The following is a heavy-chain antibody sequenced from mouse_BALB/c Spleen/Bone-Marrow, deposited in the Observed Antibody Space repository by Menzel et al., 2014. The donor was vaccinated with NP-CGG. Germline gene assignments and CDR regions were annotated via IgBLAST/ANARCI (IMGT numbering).Heavy chain of an antibody. J-gene: IGHJ2*01. Sequence: EVQLQQSGPGLVKPSQSLSLTCSVTGYSITSGYYWNWIRQFPGNKPEWMGYISYDGSNNYNPSLKNRISITRDTSKNQFFLKLNSVTTEDTATYYCARGNYVDYWGQGTTLTVSS. CDR3: ARGNYVDY. CDR1: GYSITSGYY. CDR2: ISYDGSN. V-gene: IGHV3-6*02.